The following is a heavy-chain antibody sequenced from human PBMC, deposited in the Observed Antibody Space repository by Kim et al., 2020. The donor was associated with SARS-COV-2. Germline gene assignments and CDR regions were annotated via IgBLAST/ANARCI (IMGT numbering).Heavy chain of an antibody. V-gene: IGHV1-69*04. J-gene: IGHJ5*02. CDR2: IIPILGIA. Sequence: SVKVSCKASGGTFSSYTISWVRQAPGQGLEWMGRIIPILGIANYAQKFQGRVTITADKSTSTAYMELSSLRSEDTAVYYCARDLGAAAGNNWFDPWGQGTLVTVSS. CDR3: ARDLGAAAGNNWFDP. CDR1: GGTFSSYT. D-gene: IGHD6-13*01.